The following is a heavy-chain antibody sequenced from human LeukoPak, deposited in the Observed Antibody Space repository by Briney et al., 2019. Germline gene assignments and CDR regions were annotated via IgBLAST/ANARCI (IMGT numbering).Heavy chain of an antibody. Sequence: GGSLRLSCAASGFRFSDYWMNWVRQAPGKGLEWVASINQGGSKKHYVDSLRGRFTISRDNAKNSLYLQMSSLRVVDTAVYYCARDGVAAGLYFDSWGQGTLVTVSS. CDR2: INQGGSKK. V-gene: IGHV3-7*03. CDR1: GFRFSDYW. J-gene: IGHJ4*02. D-gene: IGHD2-15*01. CDR3: ARDGVAAGLYFDS.